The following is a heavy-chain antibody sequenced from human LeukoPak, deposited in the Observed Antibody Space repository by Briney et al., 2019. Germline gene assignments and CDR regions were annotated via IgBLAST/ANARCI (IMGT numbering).Heavy chain of an antibody. CDR2: ISYDGSNK. Sequence: GGSLRLSCAASGFTFSSYAMHWVRQAPGKGLEWVAVISYDGSNKYYADSVKGRFTISRDNSKNTLYLQMNSLRAEDTAVYYCARVTGYMVEDYFDYWGQGTLVTVSS. D-gene: IGHD6-13*01. J-gene: IGHJ4*02. CDR3: ARVTGYMVEDYFDY. CDR1: GFTFSSYA. V-gene: IGHV3-30*04.